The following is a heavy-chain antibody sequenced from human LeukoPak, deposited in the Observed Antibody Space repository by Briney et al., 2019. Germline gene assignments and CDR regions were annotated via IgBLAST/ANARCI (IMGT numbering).Heavy chain of an antibody. CDR3: TTELSAMVIFDY. V-gene: IGHV3-7*03. Sequence: GGSLRLSCEGSGFTFSNYWMGWVRQAPGKGLQWVANIKTDGSEKYYVDSVKGRFTISRDNSKNTLYLQMNSLKTEDTAVYYCTTELSAMVIFDYWGQGTLVTVSS. J-gene: IGHJ4*02. CDR2: IKTDGSEK. D-gene: IGHD5-18*01. CDR1: GFTFSNYW.